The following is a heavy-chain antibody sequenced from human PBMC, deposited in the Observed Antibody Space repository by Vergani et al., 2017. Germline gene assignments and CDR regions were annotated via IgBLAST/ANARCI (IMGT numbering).Heavy chain of an antibody. D-gene: IGHD3-9*01. CDR1: GYTLTELS. J-gene: IGHJ6*02. Sequence: QVQLVQSGAEVKKPGASVKVSCKVSGYTLTELSMHWVRQAPGKGLEWMGGFDPEDGETIYAQKFQGRVTMTEDTSTDTAYMELSSLRSEDTAVYYCATYGVLRYFDWSPGGMYVWDQGTTVIVSS. V-gene: IGHV1-24*01. CDR2: FDPEDGET. CDR3: ATYGVLRYFDWSPGGMYV.